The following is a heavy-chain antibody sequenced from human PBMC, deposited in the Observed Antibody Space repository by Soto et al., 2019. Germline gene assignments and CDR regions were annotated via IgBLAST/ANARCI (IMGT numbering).Heavy chain of an antibody. CDR1: GGSISSGGYY. CDR3: ARVCGGDYHYGMDV. D-gene: IGHD2-21*01. Sequence: QGQLQESGPGLVKPSQTLTLTCTVSGGSISSGGYYWSWIRQHPGKGLEWIGYIYYSGSNYYKPSLKSRVTISVDTSKIQFSLKLSSVTAADTAVYYCARVCGGDYHYGMDVWGHGTTVTVSS. V-gene: IGHV4-31*03. J-gene: IGHJ6*02. CDR2: IYYSGSN.